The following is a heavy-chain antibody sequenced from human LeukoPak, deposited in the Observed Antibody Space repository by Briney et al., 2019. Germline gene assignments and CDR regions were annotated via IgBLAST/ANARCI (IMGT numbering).Heavy chain of an antibody. CDR1: GFTFSSYA. D-gene: IGHD6-13*01. CDR2: ISGSGART. J-gene: IGHJ6*02. Sequence: GGSLRLSCAVSGFTFSSYAMTWVRQAPGKGLEWVSAISGSGARTYYADSLKGRFTISRDNSQNTLYLQMNSLRAEDTAVYYCTLSSSRLYYYGMDVWGQGTAVTVSS. V-gene: IGHV3-23*01. CDR3: TLSSSRLYYYGMDV.